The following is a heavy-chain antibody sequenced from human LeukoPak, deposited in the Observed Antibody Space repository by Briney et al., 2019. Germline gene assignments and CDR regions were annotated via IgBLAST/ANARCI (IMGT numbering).Heavy chain of an antibody. Sequence: GGSLRLSCAASGFTFSSYAMSWVRQAPGKGLEWVSSISGSGSFIHYADSVKGRFTISRDNAKNSLFLQLNSLRGEDTAVYYCARGDNAFDYWGQGTLVTVSS. J-gene: IGHJ4*02. D-gene: IGHD1-1*01. CDR3: ARGDNAFDY. CDR1: GFTFSSYA. CDR2: ISGSGSFI. V-gene: IGHV3-21*01.